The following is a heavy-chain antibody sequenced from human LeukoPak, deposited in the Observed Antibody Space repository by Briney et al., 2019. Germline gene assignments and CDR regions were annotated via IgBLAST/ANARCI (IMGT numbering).Heavy chain of an antibody. CDR3: ARIVVITTSDAFDI. CDR2: IYTSGST. Sequence: PSETLSLTCTVSGGSISSYYWSWIRQPAGKGLEWIGRIYTSGSTNYNPSLKSRVTMSVDTPKNQFSLKLSSVTAADTAVYYCARIVVITTSDAFDIWGQGTMVTVSS. V-gene: IGHV4-4*07. J-gene: IGHJ3*02. CDR1: GGSISSYY. D-gene: IGHD3-22*01.